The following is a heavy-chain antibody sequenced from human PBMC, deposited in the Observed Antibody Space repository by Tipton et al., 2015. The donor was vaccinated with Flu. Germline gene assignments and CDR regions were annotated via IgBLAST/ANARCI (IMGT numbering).Heavy chain of an antibody. D-gene: IGHD3-10*01. CDR3: ARSTYYYGSGSSDY. Sequence: TLSLTCSVSGDSIGSRYFWGWIRQPPGKGLEWIGNIHRSGTTYYNPSLKSRVTMSVDTSKNQFSLKLNSVTAADTAVYYCARSTYYYGSGSSDYWGQGSLVTVSS. J-gene: IGHJ4*02. CDR1: GDSIGSRYF. CDR2: IHRSGTT. V-gene: IGHV4-38-2*01.